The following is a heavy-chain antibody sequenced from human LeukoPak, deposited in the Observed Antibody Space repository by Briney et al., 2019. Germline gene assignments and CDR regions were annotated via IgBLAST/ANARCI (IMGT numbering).Heavy chain of an antibody. V-gene: IGHV3-74*01. CDR2: INSDGSST. CDR3: ASGNGDYGGH. D-gene: IGHD4-17*01. Sequence: SGGSLRLSCAASGFTFSGFWMHLVRQAPGKGLVWVSRINSDGSSTGYADSVKGRFTISRDNAKNTLYLQMNSLRAGDTAVYYCASGNGDYGGHWGQGTLVTVSS. J-gene: IGHJ4*02. CDR1: GFTFSGFW.